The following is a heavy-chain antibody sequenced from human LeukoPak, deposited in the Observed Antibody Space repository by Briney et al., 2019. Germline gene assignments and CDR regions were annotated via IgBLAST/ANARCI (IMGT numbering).Heavy chain of an antibody. CDR1: GGSISSSSYY. V-gene: IGHV4-39*01. CDR2: IYYSGST. CDR3: ARPVCSSTSCYKEGNWFDP. Sequence: PSETLSLTCTVSGGSISSSSYYWGWIRQPPGKGLEWIGSIYYSGSTYYNPSLKSRVTISVDTSKNQFSLKLSSVTAADTAVYYSARPVCSSTSCYKEGNWFDPWGQGTLVTVSS. D-gene: IGHD2-2*02. J-gene: IGHJ5*02.